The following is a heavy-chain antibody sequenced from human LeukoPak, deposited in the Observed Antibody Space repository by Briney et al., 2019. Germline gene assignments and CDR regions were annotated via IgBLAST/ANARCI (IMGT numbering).Heavy chain of an antibody. CDR3: ARATSPIAYDWNS. V-gene: IGHV1-2*02. CDR2: INPNSGGT. D-gene: IGHD5-12*01. CDR1: GYTFTGYY. Sequence: ASVKVSCKASGYTFTGYYMHWVRQAPGQGLEWKGWINPNSGGTNYAQKFQGRVTMTRDTSISTAYMQLSSLRSEDSAMYYCARATSPIAYDWNSWGQGTLVTVSS. J-gene: IGHJ4*02.